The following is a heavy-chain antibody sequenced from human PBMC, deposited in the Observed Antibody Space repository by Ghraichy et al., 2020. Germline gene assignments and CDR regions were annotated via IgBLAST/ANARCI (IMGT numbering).Heavy chain of an antibody. CDR2: IRYDGNIK. CDR3: AKSLLGYIDA. V-gene: IGHV3-30*02. CDR1: GFTFSSYG. J-gene: IGHJ6*03. D-gene: IGHD1-26*01. Sequence: GESLNISCEASGFTFSSYGMYWVRQAPGKGLQWVTFIRYDGNIKYYEDSVKGRFTVSRDNSKNTIYLHMNSLRVEDSAIYFCAKSLLGYIDAWGKGTTVTVSS.